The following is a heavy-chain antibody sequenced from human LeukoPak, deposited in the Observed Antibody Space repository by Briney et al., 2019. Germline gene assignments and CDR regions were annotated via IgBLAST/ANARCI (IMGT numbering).Heavy chain of an antibody. V-gene: IGHV3-23*01. Sequence: GGSLRLSCAASGFTFSIYAMSWVRQAPGKGLGWVSGISGSGDSTDYADSVKGRFTISRDNSKNTMYLQMNSLRAEDTAVYYCARDRGGGWYYFDYWGRGTLVTVSS. CDR1: GFTFSIYA. CDR2: ISGSGDST. D-gene: IGHD6-19*01. CDR3: ARDRGGGWYYFDY. J-gene: IGHJ4*02.